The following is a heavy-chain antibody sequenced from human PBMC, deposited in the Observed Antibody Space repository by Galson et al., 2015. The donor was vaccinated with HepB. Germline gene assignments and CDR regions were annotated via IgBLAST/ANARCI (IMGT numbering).Heavy chain of an antibody. CDR2: IKQDGSEK. CDR3: ARDRRRMYYDFWSRTPDYYGMDV. J-gene: IGHJ6*02. D-gene: IGHD3-3*01. CDR1: GFTFRSYW. Sequence: LRLSCAASGFTFRSYWMSWVRQAPGKGLEWVTNIKQDGSEKYYVDSVKGRFTISRDNAKNSLYLQMNSLRAEDTAVYYCARDRRRMYYDFWSRTPDYYGMDVWGQGTTVTVSS. V-gene: IGHV3-7*03.